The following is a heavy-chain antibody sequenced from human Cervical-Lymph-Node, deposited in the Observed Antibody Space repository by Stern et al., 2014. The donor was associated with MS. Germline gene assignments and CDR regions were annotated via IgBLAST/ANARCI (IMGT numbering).Heavy chain of an antibody. Sequence: QLVQSGAEVKKPGASVKLSCKASGYSFNTYAMHWVRQAPGERLEWMGWINAGTGNTKYSQKFQGRVTITMDTSASTGYMELSSLRSEDTAVYYCARDLYSSDYYGDYWGQGTLVTVSS. CDR2: INAGTGNT. CDR1: GYSFNTYA. V-gene: IGHV1-3*01. CDR3: ARDLYSSDYYGDY. J-gene: IGHJ4*02. D-gene: IGHD3-22*01.